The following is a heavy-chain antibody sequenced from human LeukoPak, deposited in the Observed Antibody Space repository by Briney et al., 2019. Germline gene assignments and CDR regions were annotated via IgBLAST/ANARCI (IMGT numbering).Heavy chain of an antibody. J-gene: IGHJ4*02. Sequence: GGSLRLSCAASGFTFSSYAMNWVRQAPGKGLEWVGRIASKTDGGTTDYAAPVKGRFTISRDDSKNTLFLQMNSLKTEDTAVYYCTTGIRGDCGQGTLVTVSS. CDR3: TTGIRGD. V-gene: IGHV3-15*04. CDR2: IASKTDGGTT. CDR1: GFTFSSYA.